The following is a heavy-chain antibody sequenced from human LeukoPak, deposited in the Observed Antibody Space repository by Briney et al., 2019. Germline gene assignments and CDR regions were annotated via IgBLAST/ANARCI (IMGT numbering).Heavy chain of an antibody. J-gene: IGHJ6*03. CDR3: ARDFIRRDWSGYYFGTRYMDV. CDR1: GYTFTGYY. Sequence: AASVKVSCKASGYTFTGYYMHWVRQAPGQGLEWMGWINPNSGGTNYAQKFQGRVTMTRDTSISTAYMELSRLRSDDTAVYYCARDFIRRDWSGYYFGTRYMDVWGKGTTVTVSS. D-gene: IGHD3-3*01. V-gene: IGHV1-2*02. CDR2: INPNSGGT.